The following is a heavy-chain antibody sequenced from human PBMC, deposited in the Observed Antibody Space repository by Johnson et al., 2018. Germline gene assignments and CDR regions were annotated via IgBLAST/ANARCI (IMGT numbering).Heavy chain of an antibody. CDR2: IWFDGSNK. CDR1: GFIFTSYA. J-gene: IGHJ3*01. CDR3: ARDAGVGLQHDAFDV. V-gene: IGHV3-33*01. Sequence: QLVQSGGGVVRPGRSLRLSCAASGFIFTSYAMHWVRQAPGKGLEWVAVIWFDGSNKYYADFVKGRFTISRDKSKDTLYLQMNSLRAEDTAVYYCARDAGVGLQHDAFDVWGQGTMVIVSS. D-gene: IGHD5-24*01.